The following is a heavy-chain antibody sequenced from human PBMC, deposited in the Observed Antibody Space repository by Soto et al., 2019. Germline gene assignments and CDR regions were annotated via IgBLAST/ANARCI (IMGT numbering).Heavy chain of an antibody. Sequence: SETLSLTCTVSGGSISSYYWSWIRQPPGKGLEWIGYIYYSGSTNYNPSLKSRVTISVDTSKNQFSLKLSSVTAADTAVYYCARRYYGSGRTYYYYYMDVWGKGTTVTVSS. CDR3: ARRYYGSGRTYYYYYMDV. CDR1: GGSISSYY. D-gene: IGHD3-10*01. V-gene: IGHV4-59*08. CDR2: IYYSGST. J-gene: IGHJ6*03.